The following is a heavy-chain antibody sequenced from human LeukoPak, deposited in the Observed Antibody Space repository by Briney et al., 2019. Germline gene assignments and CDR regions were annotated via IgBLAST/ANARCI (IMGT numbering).Heavy chain of an antibody. J-gene: IGHJ5*02. CDR3: ATDFYDTT. CDR2: IRRNSDGGTI. V-gene: IGHV3-15*07. CDR1: GFTFSNYA. D-gene: IGHD3-22*01. Sequence: GGSLRLSCVASGFTFSNYAMHWVRQAPGKGLEWVGRIRRNSDGGTIDYAAPVKGRFALSRDDSKNTLYLHMSSLQTEDTAVYYCATDFYDTTWGQGTLVTVSS.